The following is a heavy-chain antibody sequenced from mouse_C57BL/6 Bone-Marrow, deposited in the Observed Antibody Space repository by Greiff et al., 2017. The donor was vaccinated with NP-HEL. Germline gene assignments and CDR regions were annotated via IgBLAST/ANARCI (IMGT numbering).Heavy chain of an antibody. V-gene: IGHV1-81*01. CDR2: IYPRSSST. D-gene: IGHD2-14*01. CDR3: AREDNREFAY. Sequence: QVQLQQSGAELARPGASVKLSCTASGYTFTSYGISWVRQSPGQGLEWIGEIYPRSSSTSYNEKFKGKATLTADKSYSTAYMELRSLTAEDTAVYFCAREDNREFAYWGQGTLVTVAA. J-gene: IGHJ3*01. CDR1: GYTFTSYG.